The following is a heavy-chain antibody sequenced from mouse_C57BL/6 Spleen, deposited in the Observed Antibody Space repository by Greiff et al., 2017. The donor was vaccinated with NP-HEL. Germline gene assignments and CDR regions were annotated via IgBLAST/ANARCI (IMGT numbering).Heavy chain of an antibody. V-gene: IGHV1-61*01. CDR2: IYPSDSET. CDR1: GYTFTSYW. Sequence: QVQLQQPGAELVRPGSSVKLSCKASGYTFTSYWMDWVKQRPGQGLEWIGNIYPSDSETHYNQKFKDKATLTVDKSSSTAYMQLSSLTSEDSAVYYCARERYYGSLYYFDYWGQGTTLTVSS. D-gene: IGHD1-1*01. J-gene: IGHJ2*01. CDR3: ARERYYGSLYYFDY.